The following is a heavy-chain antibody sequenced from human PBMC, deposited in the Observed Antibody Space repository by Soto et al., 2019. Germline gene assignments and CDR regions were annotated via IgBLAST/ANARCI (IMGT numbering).Heavy chain of an antibody. D-gene: IGHD6-19*01. CDR3: ARSRGVAAVASTNAFDI. Sequence: SVKVSCKASGGTFSSYTISWVRQAPGQGLEWMGRIIPILGIANYAQKFQGRVTITADKSTSTAYMELSSLRSEDTAVYYCARSRGVAAVASTNAFDIWGQGTMVTVSS. CDR2: IIPILGIA. CDR1: GGTFSSYT. V-gene: IGHV1-69*02. J-gene: IGHJ3*02.